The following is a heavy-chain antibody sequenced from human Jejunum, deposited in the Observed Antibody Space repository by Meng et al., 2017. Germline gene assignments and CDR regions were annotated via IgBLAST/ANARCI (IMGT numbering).Heavy chain of an antibody. CDR3: ARYLWSRGLFDS. Sequence: QVHLQQWGGGLLKPSETLSLTCTVYSGSFTGYYWSWVRQSPGKGLEWIGEIHQTGSTNYSPSLQSRVTISIDTSKNEFSLELRSVTAADTAVYYCARYLWSRGLFDSWGQGTLVTVSS. J-gene: IGHJ5*01. CDR1: SGSFTGYY. D-gene: IGHD2-21*01. V-gene: IGHV4-34*01. CDR2: IHQTGST.